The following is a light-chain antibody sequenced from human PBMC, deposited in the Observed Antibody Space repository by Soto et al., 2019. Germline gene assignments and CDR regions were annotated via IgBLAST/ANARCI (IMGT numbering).Light chain of an antibody. V-gene: IGLV2-14*03. Sequence: QSALTQPASVSGSPGQSITISCTGTSSDVGAYNFVSWYQQHPGKAPKLMIYDVTNRPSGVPSRFSGSKSGNTASLAISVLHAEDEADYYCSSYTTSNTLVFGGGTKLTVL. CDR2: DVT. CDR1: SSDVGAYNF. CDR3: SSYTTSNTLV. J-gene: IGLJ2*01.